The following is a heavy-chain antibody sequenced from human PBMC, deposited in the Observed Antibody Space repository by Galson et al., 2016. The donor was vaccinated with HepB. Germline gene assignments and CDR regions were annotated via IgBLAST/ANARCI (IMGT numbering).Heavy chain of an antibody. CDR2: IYNSGTT. V-gene: IGHV4-39*01. CDR1: GGSIRSNRYY. D-gene: IGHD6-13*01. J-gene: IGHJ4*02. CDR3: ARHAMRATAAGPGYFDF. Sequence: SETLSLTCYVSGGSIRSNRYYWGWIRQPPGKGLEWIGSIYNSGTTYYSPSLKSRILMSVDTSNNHFSLKLRSVTAPDTAVYYCARHAMRATAAGPGYFDFWGQGKPVTVSS.